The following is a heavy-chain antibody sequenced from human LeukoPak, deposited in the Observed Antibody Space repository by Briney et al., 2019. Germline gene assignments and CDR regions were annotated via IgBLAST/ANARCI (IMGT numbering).Heavy chain of an antibody. CDR2: YYSGST. V-gene: IGHV4-59*01. CDR3: ARVATMVRGSNGMDV. J-gene: IGHJ6*04. D-gene: IGHD3-10*01. Sequence: YYSGSTNYNPSLRSRATISVDTSKKQFSLNLSSVTAADTALYYCARVATMVRGSNGMDVWGKGTTVTVSS.